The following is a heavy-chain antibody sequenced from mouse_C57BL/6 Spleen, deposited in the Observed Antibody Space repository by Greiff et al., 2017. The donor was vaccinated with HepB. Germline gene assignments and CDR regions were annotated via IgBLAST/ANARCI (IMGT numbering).Heavy chain of an antibody. CDR1: GFTFSDFY. CDR3: ARDAGAYYYAMDY. Sequence: EVQGVESGGGLVQSGRSLRLSCATSGFTFSDFYMEWVRQAPGKGLEWIVASRNKANDYTTEYSASVKGRFIVSRDTSQSILYLQMNALRAEDTAIYYCARDAGAYYYAMDYWGQGTSVTVSS. D-gene: IGHD6-1*01. V-gene: IGHV7-1*01. CDR2: SRNKANDYTT. J-gene: IGHJ4*01.